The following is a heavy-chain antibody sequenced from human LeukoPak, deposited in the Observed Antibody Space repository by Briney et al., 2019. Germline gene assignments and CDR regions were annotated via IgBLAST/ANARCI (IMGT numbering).Heavy chain of an antibody. CDR2: ITGSGSSI. CDR3: ARAQQGSDY. D-gene: IGHD6-13*01. J-gene: IGHJ4*02. V-gene: IGHV3-11*04. Sequence: GGSLRLSCSASGFTFTDYYMNWIRQAPGKGLEWVSYITGSGSSIFYADSVKGRFTISRDNAKNSLYLQMNSLRAEDTAVYYCARAQQGSDYWGQGTLVTVSS. CDR1: GFTFTDYY.